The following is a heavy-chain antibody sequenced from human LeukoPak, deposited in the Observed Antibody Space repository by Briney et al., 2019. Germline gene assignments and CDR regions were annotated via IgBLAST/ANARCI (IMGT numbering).Heavy chain of an antibody. CDR2: ISSSSSDT. Sequence: GGSLRLSCAASGFTFSDYYMSWIRQAPGKGLEWVSSISSSSSDTKYADSVKGRFTISRDNAKKSLYLQMNSLRAEDTAVYYCAGDDGLDVFDVWGQGTAVTVSS. J-gene: IGHJ3*01. D-gene: IGHD2-8*01. CDR3: AGDDGLDVFDV. V-gene: IGHV3-11*05. CDR1: GFTFSDYY.